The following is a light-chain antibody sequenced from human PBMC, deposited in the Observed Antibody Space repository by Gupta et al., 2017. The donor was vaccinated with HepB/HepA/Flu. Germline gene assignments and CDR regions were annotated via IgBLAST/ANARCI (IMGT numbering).Light chain of an antibody. CDR3: QVWDSSSDLVV. V-gene: IGLV3-21*03. Sequence: SYVLTQPPSVSVAPGKTARITYGGNNIGSKSVHWYQQKPGQAPVLVVYDDSDRPSGIPERFSGSNSGNTATLTISRVEAGDEADYYCQVWDSSSDLVVFGGGTKLTVL. J-gene: IGLJ2*01. CDR1: NIGSKS. CDR2: DDS.